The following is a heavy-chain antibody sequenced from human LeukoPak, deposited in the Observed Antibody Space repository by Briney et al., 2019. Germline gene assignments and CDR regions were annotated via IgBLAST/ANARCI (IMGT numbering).Heavy chain of an antibody. CDR1: GFSLSSGVVG. Sequence: ESGPTLVKPTQTLTLTCTFSGFSLSSGVVGVGWIRQPPGKALEWLALIYWNDDKRYSSSLKNRLTITKDTSENQVVLTLTNMEPVDTATYYCTHTVDYGGNPNDYWGQGTLVTVSS. CDR3: THTVDYGGNPNDY. V-gene: IGHV2-5*01. D-gene: IGHD4-23*01. CDR2: IYWNDDK. J-gene: IGHJ4*02.